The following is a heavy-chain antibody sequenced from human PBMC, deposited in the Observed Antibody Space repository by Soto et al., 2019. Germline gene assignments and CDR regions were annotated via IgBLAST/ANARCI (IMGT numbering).Heavy chain of an antibody. CDR3: AKDLGGLRNSG. D-gene: IGHD1-26*01. CDR1: GFTFSSYA. V-gene: IGHV3-23*04. J-gene: IGHJ4*02. CDR2: ISGSGGST. Sequence: VQLVQSGAEVKKPGGSLRLSCAASGFTFSSYAMSWVRQAPGKGLEWVSAISGSGGSTYYADSVKGRFTISRDNSKNTLYLQMNSLRAEDTAVYYCAKDLGGLRNSGWGQGTLVTVSS.